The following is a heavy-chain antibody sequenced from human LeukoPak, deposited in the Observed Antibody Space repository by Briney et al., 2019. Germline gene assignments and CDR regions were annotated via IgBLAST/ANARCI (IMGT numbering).Heavy chain of an antibody. J-gene: IGHJ4*02. Sequence: GGSLRLSCAASGFTFSSYSMNWVRQAPGRGLEWVSSISSSSSYIYYADSVKGRFTISRDNAKNSLYLQMNSLRAEDTAVYYCARDPRYSSSSDFYFDYWAQGTLVTVSS. V-gene: IGHV3-21*01. CDR3: ARDPRYSSSSDFYFDY. CDR2: ISSSSSYI. CDR1: GFTFSSYS. D-gene: IGHD6-6*01.